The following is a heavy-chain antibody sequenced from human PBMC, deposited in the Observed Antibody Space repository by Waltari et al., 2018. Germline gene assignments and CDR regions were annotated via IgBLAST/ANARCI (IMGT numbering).Heavy chain of an antibody. CDR3: AREDCGGDCYSDVVNWFDP. CDR1: GGSISSHY. V-gene: IGHV4-59*11. CDR2: IYYSGST. D-gene: IGHD2-21*01. Sequence: QVQLQESGPGLVKPSETLSLTCTVSGGSISSHYLRWIRQPPGKGLGWIGYIYYSGSTNYNPSLKSRVTISVDTSKNQFSLKLSSVTAADTAVYYCAREDCGGDCYSDVVNWFDPWGQGTLVTVSS. J-gene: IGHJ5*02.